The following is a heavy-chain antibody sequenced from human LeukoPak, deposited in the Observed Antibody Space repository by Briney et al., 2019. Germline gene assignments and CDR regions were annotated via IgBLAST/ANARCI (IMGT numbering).Heavy chain of an antibody. Sequence: GGSLRLSCAASGFTFSNYGMHWVRQDPGKGLEWVSAISGSGGGTYYADSVKGRFTISRDNSKNTLYLQMNSLRAEDTAVYYCAKVNGGSYSWFDPWGQGTLVTVSS. D-gene: IGHD1-26*01. J-gene: IGHJ5*02. V-gene: IGHV3-23*01. CDR3: AKVNGGSYSWFDP. CDR2: ISGSGGGT. CDR1: GFTFSNYG.